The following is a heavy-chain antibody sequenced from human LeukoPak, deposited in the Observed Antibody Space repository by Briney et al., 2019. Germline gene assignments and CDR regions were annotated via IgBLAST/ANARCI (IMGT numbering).Heavy chain of an antibody. Sequence: SETLSLTCAVYGGSFSGYYWSWIRQPPGKGLEWIGEINHSGSTNYNPSLKSRVTISVDTSKNQFSLKLSSVTAADTAVYYCARDRLGNWFDPWGQGTLVTVSS. CDR1: GGSFSGYY. V-gene: IGHV4-34*01. J-gene: IGHJ5*02. D-gene: IGHD6-25*01. CDR3: ARDRLGNWFDP. CDR2: INHSGST.